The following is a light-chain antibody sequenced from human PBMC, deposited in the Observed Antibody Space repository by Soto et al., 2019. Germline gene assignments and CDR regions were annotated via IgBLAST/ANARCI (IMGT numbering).Light chain of an antibody. J-gene: IGLJ2*01. CDR2: DVT. CDR1: SSDVGGYNY. V-gene: IGLV2-14*03. CDR3: SAYAGSSTWV. Sequence: QSALTQPASVSGSPGQSITISCTGTSSDVGGYNYVSWYQHHPGKAPKLMIYDVTNRPSGVSNRFSGSKSGNTASLTVSGLQPEDEADYYCSAYAGSSTWVFGGGTKLTVL.